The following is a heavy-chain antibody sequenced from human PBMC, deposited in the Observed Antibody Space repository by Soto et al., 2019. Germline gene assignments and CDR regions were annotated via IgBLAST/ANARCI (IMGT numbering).Heavy chain of an antibody. CDR1: GFTFSSYA. J-gene: IGHJ4*02. V-gene: IGHV3-23*01. Sequence: PGESLKISCAASGFTFSSYAMSWVRQAPGKGLEWVSAISGSGGSTYYADAVKGRFTIPRDNSKNTLYLQMNSLRAEDTAVYYCAKECPDYDFWSGYFDSWGQGTLVTVSS. CDR2: ISGSGGST. D-gene: IGHD3-3*01. CDR3: AKECPDYDFWSGYFDS.